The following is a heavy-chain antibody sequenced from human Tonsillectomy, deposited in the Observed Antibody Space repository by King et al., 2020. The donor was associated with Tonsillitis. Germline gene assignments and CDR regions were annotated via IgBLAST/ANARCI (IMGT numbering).Heavy chain of an antibody. Sequence: VQLVESGGGVVQPGRSLRLSCAASGFTFSSYGMHWVRQAPGKGLEWVTVISYDGSNKYYADSVKGRFTISRDNSKNTLYLQMNSLRVEDTAVYYCARDSNYYGSVSYLDHWGQGTLVTVSS. CDR3: ARDSNYYGSVSYLDH. V-gene: IGHV3-33*05. D-gene: IGHD3-10*01. J-gene: IGHJ4*02. CDR2: ISYDGSNK. CDR1: GFTFSSYG.